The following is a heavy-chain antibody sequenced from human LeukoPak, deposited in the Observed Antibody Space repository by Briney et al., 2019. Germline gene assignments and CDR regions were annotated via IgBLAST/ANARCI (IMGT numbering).Heavy chain of an antibody. CDR1: GFTVSTNH. D-gene: IGHD4-11*01. V-gene: IGHV3-53*05. CDR2: IYSGGGA. Sequence: GGSLRLSCAASGFTVSTNHMSWVRQAPGKGLEWISVIYSGGGAYYADSVKGRFTISRDNAKNSLYLQMNSLRAEDMALYYCAKGVTTLLPYYFDYWGQGTLVTVSS. J-gene: IGHJ4*02. CDR3: AKGVTTLLPYYFDY.